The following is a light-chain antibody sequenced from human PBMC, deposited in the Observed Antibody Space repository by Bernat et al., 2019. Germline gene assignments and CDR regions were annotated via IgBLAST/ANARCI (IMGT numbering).Light chain of an antibody. CDR3: AAWDNSLNGYWV. Sequence: QPVLTQPPSASGTPGHRVTLSCSGSSSNIGSNTVNWYQQLPGTAPSLLMYSDNQRPSGVPDRSSGSKSGTSASLSLSGLQSEDEADYYCAAWDNSLNGYWVFGGGTKLTVL. CDR1: SSNIGSNT. J-gene: IGLJ3*02. CDR2: SDN. V-gene: IGLV1-44*01.